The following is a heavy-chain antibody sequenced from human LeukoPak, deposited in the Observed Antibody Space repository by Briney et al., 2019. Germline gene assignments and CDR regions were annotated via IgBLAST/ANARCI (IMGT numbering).Heavy chain of an antibody. D-gene: IGHD3-3*02. CDR1: GYTFTGYY. CDR2: INPNNGGT. CDR3: AREDLAFSDPDY. V-gene: IGHV1-2*02. Sequence: GASVKVSCKTSGYTFTGYYMHWVRQAPGQGLEWMGWINPNNGGTDFAQEFQGRVTMTRDTSISTAYMELNRLRSDDTAVYFCAREDLAFSDPDYWGQGTLVTVSS. J-gene: IGHJ4*02.